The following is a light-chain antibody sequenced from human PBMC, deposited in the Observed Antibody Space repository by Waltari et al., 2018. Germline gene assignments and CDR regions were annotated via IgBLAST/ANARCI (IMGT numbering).Light chain of an antibody. V-gene: IGKV3-15*01. J-gene: IGKJ2*01. Sequence: EIVMTQSPATLSVSPGERATLSCRASQSISSNLAWYQQRPGQAPRLLIYSASIRATGIPARFSGSESGTEFTLTSSSLQSEDSAVYYCQQYHSWPPLYTFGQGTKLEI. CDR2: SAS. CDR1: QSISSN. CDR3: QQYHSWPPLYT.